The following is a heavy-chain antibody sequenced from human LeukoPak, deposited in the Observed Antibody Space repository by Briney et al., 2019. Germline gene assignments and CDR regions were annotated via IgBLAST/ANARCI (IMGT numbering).Heavy chain of an antibody. CDR2: KSYDGSNK. J-gene: IGHJ3*02. V-gene: IGHV3-30*18. CDR3: AKALTSGWYLDAFNI. Sequence: SGGSLRLSCAASGFTFSSCGMHWVRQAPGKGLEWVAVKSYDGSNKYYADSVKGRFTISRDNSKNTLFLEMNSLRAEDTAVYYCAKALTSGWYLDAFNIWGQGTMVTVSS. D-gene: IGHD6-19*01. CDR1: GFTFSSCG.